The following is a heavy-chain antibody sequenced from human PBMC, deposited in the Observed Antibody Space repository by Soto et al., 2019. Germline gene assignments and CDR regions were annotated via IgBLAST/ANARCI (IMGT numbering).Heavy chain of an antibody. CDR3: AKGLGFGSESWFDP. CDR2: ISGSGGSR. D-gene: IGHD3-16*01. V-gene: IGHV3-23*01. CDR1: GFTFSGYA. J-gene: IGHJ5*02. Sequence: GGSLRLSCAASGFTFSGYAMTWVRQAPGKGLEWVSGISGSGGSRYYADSVKGRFTISRDNVKNTLYLQMNSLRAEDTAVYYCAKGLGFGSESWFDPWGQGTLVTVSS.